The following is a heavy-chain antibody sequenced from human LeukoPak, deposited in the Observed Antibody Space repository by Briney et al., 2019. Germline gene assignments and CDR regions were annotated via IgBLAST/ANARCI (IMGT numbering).Heavy chain of an antibody. D-gene: IGHD3-10*01. J-gene: IGHJ4*02. Sequence: PSETLSLTCTVSGGSISSGGYYWSWIRQHPGKGLEWIGYIYYSGSTYYNPSLKSRVTISVDTSKNQFSLKLSSVTAADTAVYYCARDPLITMVRGVPQWGQGTLVTVSS. CDR2: IYYSGST. CDR3: ARDPLITMVRGVPQ. V-gene: IGHV4-31*03. CDR1: GGSISSGGYY.